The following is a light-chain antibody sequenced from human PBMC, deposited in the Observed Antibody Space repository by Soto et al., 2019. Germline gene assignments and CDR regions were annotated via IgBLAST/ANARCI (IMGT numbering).Light chain of an antibody. CDR1: QSVSSSY. CDR3: QQYGSAPPYT. Sequence: EIVLTQAPGTLSLSPGERATLSCRASQSVSSSYLAWYQQKPAQAPRLLIYVASSRATGIPDRFSGSGSGTAFTLTISRLEPEDFAVDYCQQYGSAPPYTFGQGTKLEIK. V-gene: IGKV3-20*01. CDR2: VAS. J-gene: IGKJ2*01.